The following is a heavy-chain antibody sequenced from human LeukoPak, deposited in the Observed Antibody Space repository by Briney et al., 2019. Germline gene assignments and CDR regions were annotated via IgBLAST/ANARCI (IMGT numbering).Heavy chain of an antibody. V-gene: IGHV1-8*01. D-gene: IGHD3-3*01. CDR3: ARADFTIFGVVITYYFDY. CDR1: GYTFTSCD. Sequence: ASVKVSCKASGYTFTSCDINWVRQATGQGLEWMGWMNPNSGNTGYAQKFQGRVTMTRNTSISTAYMELSSLRSEDTAVYYCARADFTIFGVVITYYFDYWGQGTLVTVSS. CDR2: MNPNSGNT. J-gene: IGHJ4*02.